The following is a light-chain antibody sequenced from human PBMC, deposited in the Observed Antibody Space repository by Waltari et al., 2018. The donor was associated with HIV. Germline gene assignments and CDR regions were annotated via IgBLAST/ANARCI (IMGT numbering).Light chain of an antibody. V-gene: IGLV1-47*01. CDR3: EAWDSTLKETL. CDR2: RNY. J-gene: IGLJ3*02. Sequence: QSVLTPSLQTSRTHGQPRTISCSGSNSNIHTQCVYCYQHLPGTPPKLLIYRNYKRPSGVPERFSVSKSGASASLVISGLRSEDEADYYCEAWDSTLKETLFGGGTKLTVL. CDR1: NSNIHTQC.